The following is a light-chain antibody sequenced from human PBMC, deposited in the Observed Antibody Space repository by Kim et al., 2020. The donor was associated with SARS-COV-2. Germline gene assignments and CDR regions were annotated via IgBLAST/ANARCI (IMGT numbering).Light chain of an antibody. CDR3: SSYTSSSTWV. J-gene: IGLJ3*02. Sequence: QSALTQPASVSGSPGQSITISCIGTSSDVGGYNYVSWYQQHPGKAPKLMIYDVSNRPSGISNRFSGFKSGNTASLTISGLQAEDEADYYCSSYTSSSTWVFGGGTKLTVL. V-gene: IGLV2-14*03. CDR1: SSDVGGYNY. CDR2: DVS.